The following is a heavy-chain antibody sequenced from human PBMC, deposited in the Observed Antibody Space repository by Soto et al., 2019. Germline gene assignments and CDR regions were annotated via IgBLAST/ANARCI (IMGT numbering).Heavy chain of an antibody. Sequence: QVQLVESGGGLVKPGGSLRLSCVASGFTFSDYYMSWIRQAPGKGLEWVSYISSSSSYTNYADSVKGRFTISRDNAKNSLYLQMTSLRAEDTAVYYCARVGGYDRYYYYGMDVWGQGTTVTVSS. CDR3: ARVGGYDRYYYYGMDV. V-gene: IGHV3-11*05. J-gene: IGHJ6*02. CDR1: GFTFSDYY. CDR2: ISSSSSYT. D-gene: IGHD5-12*01.